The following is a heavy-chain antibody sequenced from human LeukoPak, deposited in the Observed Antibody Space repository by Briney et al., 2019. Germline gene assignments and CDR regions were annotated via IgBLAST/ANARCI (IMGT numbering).Heavy chain of an antibody. D-gene: IGHD3-3*01. J-gene: IGHJ3*02. CDR2: IYPDDSDA. CDR3: ARHLENGHDFWSGYGLAFDI. V-gene: IGHV5-51*01. Sequence: GESLKISCKGSGYSFTNYWLAWVRQTPGKGLEWMGIIYPDDSDARYSPSFQGQVTISADKSISTAYLQWSSLKAPDSALYYCARHLENGHDFWSGYGLAFDIWGQGTMVTVSS. CDR1: GYSFTNYW.